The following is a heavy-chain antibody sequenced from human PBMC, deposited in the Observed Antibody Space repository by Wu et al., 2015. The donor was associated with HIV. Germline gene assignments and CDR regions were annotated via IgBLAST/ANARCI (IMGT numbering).Heavy chain of an antibody. J-gene: IGHJ4*02. CDR2: ISVFNGNT. CDR3: ARDPGFLTGPDY. CDR1: GYTFTTYG. V-gene: IGHV1-18*01. D-gene: IGHD3-9*01. Sequence: QVQLVQSGAEVKKPGASVKVSCKASGYTFTTYGISWVRQAPGQGLEWMSWISVFNGNTNFAQKFQGRVTMTTDTSTNTAYMELRSLRSDDTAVYYCARDPGFLTGPDYWGQGTLVTVSS.